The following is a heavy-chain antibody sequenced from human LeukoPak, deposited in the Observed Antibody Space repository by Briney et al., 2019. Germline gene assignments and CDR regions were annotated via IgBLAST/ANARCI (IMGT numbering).Heavy chain of an antibody. J-gene: IGHJ4*02. CDR1: GYTFSDFY. Sequence: GSVKVSCQASGYTFSDFYIHWVRQAPGQGLEYVGWITPKSGDTYSPQRFQGRVTMTRDASISTAYMELSSLRSDDTAVYFCARVRLADERAWAYWGQGTLVTVSS. D-gene: IGHD3-3*02. V-gene: IGHV1-2*02. CDR3: ARVRLADERAWAY. CDR2: ITPKSGDT.